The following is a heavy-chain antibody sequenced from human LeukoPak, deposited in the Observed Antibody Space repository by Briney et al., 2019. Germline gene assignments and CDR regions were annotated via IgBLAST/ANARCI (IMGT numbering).Heavy chain of an antibody. Sequence: GGSLRLSCAASGFTFSNYAMSWVRQAPGRGLEWVSGISDSGGSTYYADSVKGRFTVSRDNSKNTLYLQMNSLRAEDTAVYYCARVRGGPNYYYGMDVWGQGTTVTVSS. CDR1: GFTFSNYA. V-gene: IGHV3-23*01. CDR3: ARVRGGPNYYYGMDV. J-gene: IGHJ6*02. CDR2: ISDSGGST. D-gene: IGHD3-16*01.